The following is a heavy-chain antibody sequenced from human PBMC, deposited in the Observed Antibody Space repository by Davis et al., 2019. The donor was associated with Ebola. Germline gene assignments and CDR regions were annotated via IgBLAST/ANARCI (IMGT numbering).Heavy chain of an antibody. D-gene: IGHD6-6*01. CDR3: ASKALVPRYYYYGMDV. Sequence: PGGSLRLSCAASGFTFSSYWMSWVRQAPGKGLEWVSVIYSGGSTYYADSVKGRFTISRDNSKNTLYLQMNSLRAEDTAVYYCASKALVPRYYYYGMDVWGQGTTVTVSS. V-gene: IGHV3-53*01. J-gene: IGHJ6*02. CDR1: GFTFSSYW. CDR2: IYSGGST.